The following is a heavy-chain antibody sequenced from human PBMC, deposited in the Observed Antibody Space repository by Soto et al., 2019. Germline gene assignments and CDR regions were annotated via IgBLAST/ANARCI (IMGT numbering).Heavy chain of an antibody. Sequence: SRRLSCAASVFTFSNAWLSWVRQAPGKGLEWVGRIKSKADGGTTDYTAPVKGRFTISRDDSKNTLYLQMNSLKIEDTAVYYCTTGSTSTKNYWGQGSLVPVSS. J-gene: IGHJ4*02. CDR1: VFTFSNAW. V-gene: IGHV3-15*01. D-gene: IGHD6-6*01. CDR2: IKSKADGGTT. CDR3: TTGSTSTKNY.